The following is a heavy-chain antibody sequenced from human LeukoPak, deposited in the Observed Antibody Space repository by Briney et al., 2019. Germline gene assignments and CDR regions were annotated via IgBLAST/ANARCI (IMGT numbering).Heavy chain of an antibody. CDR3: ARRLAVAGTFEPMGTFDY. V-gene: IGHV4-39*01. CDR2: IYYSGST. CDR1: GGSISSSSYY. Sequence: PSETLSLTCTVSGGSISSSSYYWGWIRQPPGKGLEWIGSIYYSGSTYYNPSLRSRVTISVDTSKNQFSLKLSSVTAADTAVYYCARRLAVAGTFEPMGTFDYWGQGTLVTVSS. J-gene: IGHJ4*02. D-gene: IGHD6-19*01.